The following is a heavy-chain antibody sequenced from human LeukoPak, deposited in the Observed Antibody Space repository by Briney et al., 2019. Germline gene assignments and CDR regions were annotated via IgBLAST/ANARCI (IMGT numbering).Heavy chain of an antibody. J-gene: IGHJ4*02. CDR2: ISAYNGNT. V-gene: IGHV1-18*01. CDR1: GYTFTSYS. Sequence: ASVKVSCKASGYTFTSYSISWVRQAPGQGLEWMGWISAYNGNTNYAQKLQGRVTMTTDTSTSTAYMELRSLRSDDTAVYYCARGPYSSSSGPYYFDYWGQGTLVTVSS. D-gene: IGHD6-6*01. CDR3: ARGPYSSSSGPYYFDY.